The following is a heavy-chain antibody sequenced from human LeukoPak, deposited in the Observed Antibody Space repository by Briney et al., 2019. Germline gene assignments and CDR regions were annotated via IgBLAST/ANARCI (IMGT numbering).Heavy chain of an antibody. CDR3: AKELNMITFAPFDY. V-gene: IGHV3-30*02. CDR1: GFTFSSYG. CDR2: IRYEGSNK. Sequence: GGSLRLSCAASGFTFSSYGMHWVRQAPGKGLEWVAFIRYEGSNKYYADSVKGRFTISRDNSKNTLYLQMNGLRAEDTAVYYCAKELNMITFAPFDYWGQGTLVTVSS. D-gene: IGHD3-16*01. J-gene: IGHJ4*02.